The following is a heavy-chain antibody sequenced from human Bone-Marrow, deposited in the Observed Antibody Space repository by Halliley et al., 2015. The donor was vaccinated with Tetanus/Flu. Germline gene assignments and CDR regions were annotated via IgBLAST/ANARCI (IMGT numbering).Heavy chain of an antibody. D-gene: IGHD5-12*01. V-gene: IGHV4-59*09. J-gene: IGHJ4*02. Sequence: EWIGYIYSSGTSKFNPSGENRATMSIDTSTNQFSLNIKSLTAADTAIYYCARGPMGSGYADFWGRGLLVTVSS. CDR2: IYSSGTS. CDR3: ARGPMGSGYADF.